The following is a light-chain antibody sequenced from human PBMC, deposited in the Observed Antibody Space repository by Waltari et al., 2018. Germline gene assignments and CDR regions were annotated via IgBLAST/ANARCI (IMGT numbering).Light chain of an antibody. CDR2: EVI. V-gene: IGLV2-14*01. CDR1: SSDGDVFNS. J-gene: IGLJ1*01. CDR3: CSYTTSSLSYV. Sequence: QSALTQPASVSGSPGQSIAISCTGTSSDGDVFNSVSWYQQHPGKAPKLIIYEVINRPSGLSKRFSGSKSGNTASLAISGLQPEDEADYYCCSYTTSSLSYVFGPGTKVTVL.